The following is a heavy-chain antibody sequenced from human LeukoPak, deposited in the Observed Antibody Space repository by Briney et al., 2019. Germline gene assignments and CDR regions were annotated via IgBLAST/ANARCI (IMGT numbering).Heavy chain of an antibody. V-gene: IGHV4-61*02. CDR1: GGSISSGSYY. Sequence: PSETLSLTCTVSGGSISSGSYYWSWIRQPAGKGLEWIGRIYTSGSTNYNPSLKSRVTISVDTSKNQFSLELSSVTAADTAVYFCAREGDYGSGSVWGQGTLVTVSS. J-gene: IGHJ4*02. D-gene: IGHD3-10*01. CDR2: IYTSGST. CDR3: AREGDYGSGSV.